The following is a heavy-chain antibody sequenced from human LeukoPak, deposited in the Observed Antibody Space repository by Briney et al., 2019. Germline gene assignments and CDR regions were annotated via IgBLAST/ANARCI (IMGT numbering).Heavy chain of an antibody. V-gene: IGHV3-48*03. Sequence: PGGSLRLPCAASGFTFSSYEMSWVRQAPGKGLEWVSYISSSGSTIYYADSVKGRFTISRDNAKNSLYLQMNSLRAEDTAVYYCAELGITMIGGVWGKGTTVAVSS. J-gene: IGHJ6*04. D-gene: IGHD3-10*02. CDR1: GFTFSSYE. CDR2: ISSSGSTI. CDR3: AELGITMIGGV.